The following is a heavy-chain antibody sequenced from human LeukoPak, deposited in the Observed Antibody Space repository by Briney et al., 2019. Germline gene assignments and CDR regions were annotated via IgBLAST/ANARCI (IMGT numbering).Heavy chain of an antibody. CDR1: AFTVSGNY. CDR3: ARNYGDSIDPYYFDY. D-gene: IGHD4-17*01. J-gene: IGHJ4*02. V-gene: IGHV3-66*01. CDR2: FYYGGST. Sequence: PGGCLRLSCAASAFTVSGNYMSWVRQAPGEGLEWVSVFYYGGSTYYADSVKGRFTISRDNSKNTLYLQMNNLRAEDTAVYYCARNYGDSIDPYYFDYWGQGTLVTVSS.